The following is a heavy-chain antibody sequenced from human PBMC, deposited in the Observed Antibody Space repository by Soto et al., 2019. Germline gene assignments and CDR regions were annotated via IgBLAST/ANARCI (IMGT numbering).Heavy chain of an antibody. J-gene: IGHJ6*02. CDR3: ARRGYCTNGVCYYGMDV. CDR2: IYHSGST. CDR1: GGSISSGGYS. Sequence: PSETLSLTCAVSGGSISSGGYSWSWIRQPPGKGLEWIGYIYHSGSTYYNPSLKSRVTISVDRSKNQFSMKLSSVTAADTAVYYFARRGYCTNGVCYYGMDVWGQGTTVTVSS. V-gene: IGHV4-30-2*01. D-gene: IGHD2-8*01.